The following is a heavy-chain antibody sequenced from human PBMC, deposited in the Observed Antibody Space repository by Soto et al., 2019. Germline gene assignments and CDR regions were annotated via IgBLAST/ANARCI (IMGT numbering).Heavy chain of an antibody. Sequence: LSLTFAVYGGSFSGYYWSWIRQPPGKGLEWIGEINHSGSTNYNPSLKSRVTISVDTSKNQFSLKLSSVTAADTAVYYCARGRYYYDSSGYYSVYYYYYGMDVWGQGTTVTVSS. V-gene: IGHV4-34*01. J-gene: IGHJ6*02. CDR2: INHSGST. CDR1: GGSFSGYY. D-gene: IGHD3-22*01. CDR3: ARGRYYYDSSGYYSVYYYYYGMDV.